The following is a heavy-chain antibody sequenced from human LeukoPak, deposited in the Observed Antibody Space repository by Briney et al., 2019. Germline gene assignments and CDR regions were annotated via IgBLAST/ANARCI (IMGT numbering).Heavy chain of an antibody. V-gene: IGHV4-34*01. CDR1: GGSFSGYY. CDR3: ARHSTVVTSHFDY. D-gene: IGHD4-23*01. CDR2: INHSGST. J-gene: IGHJ4*02. Sequence: SETLSLTCAVYGGSFSGYYWSWIRQPPGKGLEWIGEINHSGSTNYNPSLKSRVTISVDTSKNQFSLKLSSVTAADTAVYYCARHSTVVTSHFDYWGQGTLVTVSS.